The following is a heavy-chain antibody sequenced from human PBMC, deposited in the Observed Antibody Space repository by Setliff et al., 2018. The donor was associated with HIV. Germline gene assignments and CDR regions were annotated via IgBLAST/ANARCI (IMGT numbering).Heavy chain of an antibody. Sequence: SETLSLTCAVYGGSFSGYYWSWIRQSPGEGLEWIGEINHSGSTKYNPSLKSRVTISVDTSKNQFSLKLSSVTAADTAVYYCARGLVVVTDSDYDTNYYYYYYMDVWGKGTTVTVSS. CDR3: ARGLVVVTDSDYDTNYYYYYYMDV. CDR1: GGSFSGYY. V-gene: IGHV4-34*01. CDR2: INHSGST. D-gene: IGHD5-12*01. J-gene: IGHJ6*03.